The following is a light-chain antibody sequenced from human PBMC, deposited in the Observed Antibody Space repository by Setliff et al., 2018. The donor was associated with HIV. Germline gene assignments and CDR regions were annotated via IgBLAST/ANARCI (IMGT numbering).Light chain of an antibody. CDR1: SSNIGNNY. Sequence: QSVLTQPPSVSAAPGQKVTISCSGSSSNIGNNYVSWYQQLPGTAPKLLIYDNNKRPSGIPDRFSGSKPGTSATLGITGLQTGDEADYYCGTWDSSLSAGVFGGGTK. V-gene: IGLV1-51*01. CDR3: GTWDSSLSAGV. J-gene: IGLJ3*02. CDR2: DNN.